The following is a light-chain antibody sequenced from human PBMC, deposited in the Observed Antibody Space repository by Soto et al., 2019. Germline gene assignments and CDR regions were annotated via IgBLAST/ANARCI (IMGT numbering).Light chain of an antibody. CDR1: SSDVGSYNY. CDR2: DVS. J-gene: IGLJ1*01. V-gene: IGLV2-14*03. CDR3: SSYTTSGTLV. Sequence: QSALTQSASVSGSPGQSIIISCTETSSDVGSYNYVSWYQHHPGKAPKFMIYDVSNRPSGVSNRFSGSKSGNTASLTISGLQAEDEADYYCSSYTTSGTLVFGSGTKLTVL.